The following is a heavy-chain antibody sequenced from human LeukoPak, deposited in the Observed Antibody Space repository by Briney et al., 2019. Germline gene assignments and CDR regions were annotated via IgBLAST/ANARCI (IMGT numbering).Heavy chain of an antibody. J-gene: IGHJ4*02. CDR3: AKRSVAAADFDF. CDR2: INSDGSST. CDR1: GFTFSSYW. Sequence: GGSLRLSCAASGFTFSSYWMHWVRQAPGKGLVWVSRINSDGSSTSYADSVKGRFTISRDNSKNTLYLQMNSLRAEDTAVYYCAKRSVAAADFDFWGQGTLVTVSS. D-gene: IGHD6-13*01. V-gene: IGHV3-74*01.